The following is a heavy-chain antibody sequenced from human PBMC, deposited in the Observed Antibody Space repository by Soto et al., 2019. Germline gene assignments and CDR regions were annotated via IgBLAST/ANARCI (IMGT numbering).Heavy chain of an antibody. V-gene: IGHV4-30-2*01. J-gene: IGHJ6*02. CDR3: AREDYYDSSGYLGKYYYGMDV. CDR1: GGSISSGGYS. Sequence: SETLSLTCAVSGGSISSGGYSWSWIRQPPGKGLEWIGYIYHSGSTYYNPSLKSRVTISVDRSKNQFSLKLSSVTAADTAVYYCAREDYYDSSGYLGKYYYGMDVSGQATTVTV. CDR2: IYHSGST. D-gene: IGHD3-22*01.